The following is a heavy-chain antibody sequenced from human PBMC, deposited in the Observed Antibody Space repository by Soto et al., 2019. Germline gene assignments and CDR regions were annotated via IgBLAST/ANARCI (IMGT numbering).Heavy chain of an antibody. J-gene: IGHJ4*01. CDR1: GYTFTYYW. CDR2: TYPFDSDT. CDR3: GIHHGQATTPIDY. D-gene: IGHD1-26*01. Sequence: PGESLKISCEGSGYTFTYYWIGWVRQMPGKGLEWVGVTYPFDSDTRYSPSFQGRVTISAVQSTNTAYLELSWLQASDTAIYYCGIHHGQATTPIDYWGQATLVNVST. V-gene: IGHV5-51*01.